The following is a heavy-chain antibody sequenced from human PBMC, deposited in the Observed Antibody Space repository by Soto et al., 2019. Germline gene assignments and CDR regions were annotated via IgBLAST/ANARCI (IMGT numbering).Heavy chain of an antibody. CDR2: IYSGGST. J-gene: IGHJ6*02. D-gene: IGHD3-9*01. Sequence: LRLSCAASGFTVSSNYMSWVRQAPGKGLEWVSVIYSGGSTYYADSVKGRFTISRDNSKNTLYPQMNSLRAEDTAVYYCARESKNYDILTGYYTDPRYYYYGMDVWGQGTTVTVSS. CDR3: ARESKNYDILTGYYTDPRYYYYGMDV. V-gene: IGHV3-53*01. CDR1: GFTVSSNY.